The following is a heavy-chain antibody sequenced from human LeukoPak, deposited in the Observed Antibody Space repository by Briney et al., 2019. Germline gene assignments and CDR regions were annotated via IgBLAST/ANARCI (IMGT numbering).Heavy chain of an antibody. Sequence: GASVKVPCKASGYTFTSYGISWVRQAPGQGLEWMGWISAYNGNTNYAQKLQGRVTMTTDTSTSTAYMELRSLRSDDTAVYYCARDAVSGALWFGETAPGEWFDPWGQGTLVTVSS. V-gene: IGHV1-18*01. CDR3: ARDAVSGALWFGETAPGEWFDP. CDR2: ISAYNGNT. D-gene: IGHD3-10*01. J-gene: IGHJ5*02. CDR1: GYTFTSYG.